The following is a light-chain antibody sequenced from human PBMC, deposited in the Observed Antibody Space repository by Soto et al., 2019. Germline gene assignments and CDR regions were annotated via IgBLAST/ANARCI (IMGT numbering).Light chain of an antibody. V-gene: IGKV1-27*01. J-gene: IGKJ1*01. CDR3: QKYNSAQWT. Sequence: DIQMTQSPSSLSASVGDRVTITCRASQGISNYLAWYQQKPGKVPKLLIYAASTLQSGVPSRFSGSRSGTYFSLTISTPQPEDVATYYCQKYNSAQWTFGQGTKVEIK. CDR1: QGISNY. CDR2: AAS.